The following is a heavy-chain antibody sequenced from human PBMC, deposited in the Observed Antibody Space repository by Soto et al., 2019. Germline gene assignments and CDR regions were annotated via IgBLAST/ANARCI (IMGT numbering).Heavy chain of an antibody. D-gene: IGHD2-21*01. CDR2: VTGSGSQI. Sequence: PGASLRRSCAASGFTISTYAMTWVRQAPGKGLECVSGVTGSGSQIYYADSVKGRFTISKDNSKNTLYLQMSSLREEDTALYYCAKDAVYRDGLWLMDSWGQGTLVTVSS. CDR3: AKDAVYRDGLWLMDS. V-gene: IGHV3-23*01. CDR1: GFTISTYA. J-gene: IGHJ5*02.